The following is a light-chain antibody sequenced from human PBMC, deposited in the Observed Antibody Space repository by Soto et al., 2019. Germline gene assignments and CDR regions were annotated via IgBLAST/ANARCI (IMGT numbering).Light chain of an antibody. CDR2: KAS. V-gene: IGKV1-5*03. CDR1: QTISSW. J-gene: IGKJ1*01. Sequence: DIQMTQSPSTLSGSVGDRVTITCRASQTISSWLAWYQQKPGKAPKLLIYKASTLKSGVPSRFSGSGSGTEFILTISSLQPDDFATYYCQQYYDYPWTFGQGTKVDIK. CDR3: QQYYDYPWT.